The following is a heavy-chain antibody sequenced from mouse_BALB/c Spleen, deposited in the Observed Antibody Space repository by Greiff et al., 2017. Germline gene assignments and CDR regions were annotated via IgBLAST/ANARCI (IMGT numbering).Heavy chain of an antibody. CDR3: ARWGLRLAWFAY. CDR2: INPNNGGT. J-gene: IGHJ3*01. CDR1: GYTFTEYT. D-gene: IGHD2-4*01. V-gene: IGHV1-18*01. Sequence: VHVKQSGPELVKPGASVKISCKTSGYTFTEYTMHWVKQSHGKSLEWIGGINPNNGGTSYNQKFKGKATLTVDKSSSTAYMELRSLTSEDSAVYYCARWGLRLAWFAYWGQGTLVTVSA.